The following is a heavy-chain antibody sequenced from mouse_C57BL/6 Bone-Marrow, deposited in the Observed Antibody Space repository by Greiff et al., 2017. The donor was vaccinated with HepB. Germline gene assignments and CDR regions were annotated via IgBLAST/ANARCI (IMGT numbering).Heavy chain of an antibody. J-gene: IGHJ2*01. CDR2: ISSGGSYT. CDR1: GFTFSSYG. Sequence: EVHLVESGGDLVKPGGSLKLSCAASGFTFSSYGMSWVRQTPDKRLEWVATISSGGSYTYYPDSVKGRFTISRDNAKNTLYLQMSSLKSEDTAMYYCARHGSSYVRFDYWGQGTTLTVSS. D-gene: IGHD1-1*01. CDR3: ARHGSSYVRFDY. V-gene: IGHV5-6*01.